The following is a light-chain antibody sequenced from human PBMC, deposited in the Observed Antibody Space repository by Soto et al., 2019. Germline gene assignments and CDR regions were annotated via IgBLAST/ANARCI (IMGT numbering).Light chain of an antibody. CDR1: SSDVGAYNY. J-gene: IGLJ1*01. CDR3: SSFTTRIPCV. V-gene: IGLV2-14*01. Sequence: QSVLTQPASVSGSPGQSITISCTGTSSDVGAYNYVSWYQQLPGKAPKLIIYEVTNRPSGVSNRFSGSKSDNTASLTISGVQAEDEADYYCSSFTTRIPCVFGTGNKVTVL. CDR2: EVT.